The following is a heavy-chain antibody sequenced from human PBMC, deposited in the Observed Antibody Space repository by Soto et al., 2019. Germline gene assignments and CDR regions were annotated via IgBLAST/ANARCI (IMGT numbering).Heavy chain of an antibody. D-gene: IGHD2-21*02. J-gene: IGHJ4*02. CDR3: ARGAVCGGVCSNDFDY. CDR2: IIPIFGTA. CDR1: GGTFSSYA. V-gene: IGHV1-69*01. Sequence: QVQLVQSGAEVKKPGSSVKVSCKASGGTFSSYAISWVRQAPRQGLEWMGGIIPIFGTANYAQKFQGRVTITADESTSTAYMELSSLRSEDTAVYYCARGAVCGGVCSNDFDYWGQGTLVTVSS.